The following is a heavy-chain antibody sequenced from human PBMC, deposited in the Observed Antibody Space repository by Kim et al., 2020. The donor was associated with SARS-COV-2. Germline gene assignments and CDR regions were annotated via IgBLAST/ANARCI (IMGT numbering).Heavy chain of an antibody. CDR2: ISAYNGYT. Sequence: ASVKVSCRASGYTFTTYGFSWVRQAPGQGLEWMGWISAYNGYTNYAQRFEGRVTMTTDTSTSTAYMELRSLRSDDTAVYYCARDLILRGVRVFDIWGQGTMVTVSS. J-gene: IGHJ3*02. V-gene: IGHV1-18*01. CDR3: ARDLILRGVRVFDI. D-gene: IGHD3-10*01. CDR1: GYTFTTYG.